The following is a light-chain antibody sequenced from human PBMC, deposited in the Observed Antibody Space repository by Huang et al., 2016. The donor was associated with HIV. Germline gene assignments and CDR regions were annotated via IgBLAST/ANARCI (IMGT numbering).Light chain of an antibody. CDR2: AAS. CDR1: QSVGSN. CDR3: QQHNSWPRT. J-gene: IGKJ1*01. V-gene: IGKV3-15*01. Sequence: EIVMTQSPATLSVSPGERATLSCRASQSVGSNLAWYQQRRGQAPRLHSYAASTRATGIPARFSGSGSGTEFTLTVSSLQSEDFAVYYCQQHNSWPRTFGQGTRV.